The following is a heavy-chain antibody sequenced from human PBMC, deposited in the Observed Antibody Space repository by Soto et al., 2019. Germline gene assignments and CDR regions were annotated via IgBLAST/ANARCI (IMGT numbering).Heavy chain of an antibody. CDR2: IIPILGPA. CDR1: GGTFSSYA. D-gene: IGHD3-22*01. J-gene: IGHJ4*02. V-gene: IGHV1-69*01. Sequence: QVQLVQSGAEVKKPGSSVKVSCKASGGTFSSYAISWVRQAPGQGLEWMGGIIPILGPANYAQKFQGRVTITADESTSTSYMELSSLTSEDTAVYYCARKAGRADSGYYYILDFWGQGTLVTVSS. CDR3: ARKAGRADSGYYYILDF.